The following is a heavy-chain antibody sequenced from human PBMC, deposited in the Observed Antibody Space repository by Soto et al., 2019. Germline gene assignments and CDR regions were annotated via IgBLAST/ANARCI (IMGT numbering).Heavy chain of an antibody. CDR1: GGSISSSF. Sequence: SETLSPTCTGAGGSISSSFCSWILQPPRKGLEWIGYIYYSGSTNYHPSLKSRVTISVDTSKNQFSLKLSSVTAADPAVYYCARVGLASLGYYYYGMDVWGQGTTVTVS. J-gene: IGHJ6*02. CDR2: IYYSGST. CDR3: ARVGLASLGYYYYGMDV. V-gene: IGHV4-59*01. D-gene: IGHD7-27*01.